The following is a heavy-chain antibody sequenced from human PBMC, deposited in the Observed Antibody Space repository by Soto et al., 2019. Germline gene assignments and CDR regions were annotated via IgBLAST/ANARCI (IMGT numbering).Heavy chain of an antibody. V-gene: IGHV4-30-4*01. Sequence: SETLSLTCTVSGGSISSGNYYWSWIRQPPGKGLEWIGFISYSGSTYYNPSLKSRVTISVDRSKSQFSLKLSSVTAADTAVYYCASSHAGAHITAAVHWGQGTLVTVSS. CDR1: GGSISSGNYY. J-gene: IGHJ4*02. CDR3: ASSHAGAHITAAVH. D-gene: IGHD6-13*01. CDR2: ISYSGST.